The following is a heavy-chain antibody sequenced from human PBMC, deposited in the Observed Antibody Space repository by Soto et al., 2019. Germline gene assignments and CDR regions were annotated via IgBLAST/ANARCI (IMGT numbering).Heavy chain of an antibody. V-gene: IGHV3-23*01. Sequence: GGSLRLSCAVSGFTFSNYAMAWVRQAPGKGLEWVSSIRADGSRTHYADSVKGRFTVSRDNSKNRLYLDMKSLRADDTAVYFCVKGKESGYRGAFDSWGQGTMVTVSS. J-gene: IGHJ4*02. CDR3: VKGKESGYRGAFDS. D-gene: IGHD5-18*01. CDR2: IRADGSRT. CDR1: GFTFSNYA.